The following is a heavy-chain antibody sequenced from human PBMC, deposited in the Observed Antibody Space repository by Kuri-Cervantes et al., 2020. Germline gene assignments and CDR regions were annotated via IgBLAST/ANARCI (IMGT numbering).Heavy chain of an antibody. CDR3: AKDMYYYGSGGFDP. CDR2: ISYDGSNK. Sequence: GESLKISCAASGFTFSSYAMHWVRQAPGKGLEWVAVISYDGSNKYYADSVKGRFTISRDNSKNTLYLQMNSLRAEDTALYYCAKDMYYYGSGGFDPWGQGTLVTVSS. CDR1: GFTFSSYA. J-gene: IGHJ5*02. V-gene: IGHV3-30-3*02. D-gene: IGHD3-10*01.